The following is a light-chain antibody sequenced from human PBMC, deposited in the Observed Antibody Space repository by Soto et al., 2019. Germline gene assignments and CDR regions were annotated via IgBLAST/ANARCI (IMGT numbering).Light chain of an antibody. CDR3: QQYGGSPRT. Sequence: EIVLTQSPGTLSLSPGEGATLSCRASQSISSSFLAWYQQKRGQAPRLLIHGASNRATGIPDRFSGSGSGTDFTLTITRLEPEDFAVYHCQQYGGSPRTFGQGTKVEVK. J-gene: IGKJ1*01. CDR1: QSISSSF. CDR2: GAS. V-gene: IGKV3-20*01.